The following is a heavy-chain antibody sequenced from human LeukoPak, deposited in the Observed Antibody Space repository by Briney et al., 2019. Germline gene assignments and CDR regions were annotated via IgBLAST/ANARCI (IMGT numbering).Heavy chain of an antibody. V-gene: IGHV3-74*01. J-gene: IGHJ4*02. Sequence: PGGSLRLSCAASGFTFSSYWVHWVRQAPGKGLVWVSRINSDGSSTSYADSVKGQFTISRDNAKNTLYLQMNSLRAEDTAVYYCAGIFRRSCDYWGQGTLVTVSS. CDR3: AGIFRRSCDY. CDR1: GFTFSSYW. CDR2: INSDGSST.